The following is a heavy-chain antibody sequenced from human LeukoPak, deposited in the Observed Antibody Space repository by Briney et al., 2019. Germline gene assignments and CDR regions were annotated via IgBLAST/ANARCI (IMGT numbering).Heavy chain of an antibody. V-gene: IGHV4-34*01. D-gene: IGHD5-18*01. J-gene: IGHJ4*02. CDR1: GGSFSGYY. CDR3: ARLGVNTAMVRGGDY. CDR2: INHSGST. Sequence: PSETLSLTCAVYGGSFSGYYWSWIRQPPGKGLEWIGEINHSGSTNYNRSLKSRVTISVDTSKNQFSLKLSSVTAAETAVSYCARLGVNTAMVRGGDYWGQGTLVTVSS.